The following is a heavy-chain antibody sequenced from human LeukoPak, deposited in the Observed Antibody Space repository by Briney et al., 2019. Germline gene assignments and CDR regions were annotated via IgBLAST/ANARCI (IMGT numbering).Heavy chain of an antibody. Sequence: GGSLRLSCVPSGFTFSSYSMICVPQAPGKGLEWGSYINSISGEIWCADSVKGRFTLSTDDAKNSRYLQLQRTRQDNTAVYMCASDHGYAFDYWGQGTLVTVSS. J-gene: IGHJ4*02. CDR2: INSISGEI. CDR1: GFTFSSYS. D-gene: IGHD5-12*01. V-gene: IGHV3-48*02. CDR3: ASDHGYAFDY.